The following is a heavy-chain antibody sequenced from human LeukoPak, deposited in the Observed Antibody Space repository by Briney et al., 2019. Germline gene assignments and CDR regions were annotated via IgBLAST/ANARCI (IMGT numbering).Heavy chain of an antibody. Sequence: GGSLRLSCAASGFTFSSYVIHWVRQAPGKGLEWVAMISYDGGGTHYADSVKGRFSISRDNSKNTLYLQMNSLESEDTAVYYCAKDYYGSGSSSCGMDVWGQGTTVTVSS. D-gene: IGHD3-10*01. CDR2: ISYDGGGT. CDR1: GFTFSSYV. V-gene: IGHV3-30-3*02. CDR3: AKDYYGSGSSSCGMDV. J-gene: IGHJ6*02.